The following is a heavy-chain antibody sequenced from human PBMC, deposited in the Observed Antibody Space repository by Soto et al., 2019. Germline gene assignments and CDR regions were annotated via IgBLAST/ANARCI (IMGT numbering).Heavy chain of an antibody. D-gene: IGHD2-8*01. J-gene: IGHJ6*02. CDR3: ARNGGMDV. CDR2: ISSSGSPI. Sequence: VGSLRLSGAASGFTFSTYSMNWVRQAPGKGLEWVSYISSSGSPIYYADSVKGRFTISRDNAKNSLSLQMNSLRDEDTAVYYCARNGGMDVWGQGTTVTVSS. V-gene: IGHV3-48*02. CDR1: GFTFSTYS.